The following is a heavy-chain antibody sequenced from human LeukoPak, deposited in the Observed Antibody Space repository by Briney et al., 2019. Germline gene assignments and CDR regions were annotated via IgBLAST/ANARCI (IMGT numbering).Heavy chain of an antibody. CDR3: AKGSYSSGWLNY. V-gene: IGHV3-9*01. Sequence: GGSLRLSCAASGFTFDDYATHWVRQAPGKGLEWVSGISWNSGSIGYADSVKGRFTISRDNAKNSLYLQMNSLRAEDTALYYCAKGSYSSGWLNYWGQGTLVTVSS. CDR2: ISWNSGSI. CDR1: GFTFDDYA. J-gene: IGHJ4*02. D-gene: IGHD6-19*01.